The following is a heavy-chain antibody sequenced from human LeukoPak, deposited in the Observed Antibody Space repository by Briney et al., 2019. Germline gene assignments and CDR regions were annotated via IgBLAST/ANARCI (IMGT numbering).Heavy chain of an antibody. CDR3: ARGRGYCSSTSCRNWFDP. CDR2: ISSSSSTI. Sequence: GGSLRLSCAASGFTFSSYSMNWVRQAPGKGLEWVSYISSSSSTIYYADSVKGRFTISRDNAKNSLYLQMNSLRAEDTAVYYCARGRGYCSSTSCRNWFDPWGQGTRVT. D-gene: IGHD2-2*01. J-gene: IGHJ5*02. V-gene: IGHV3-48*04. CDR1: GFTFSSYS.